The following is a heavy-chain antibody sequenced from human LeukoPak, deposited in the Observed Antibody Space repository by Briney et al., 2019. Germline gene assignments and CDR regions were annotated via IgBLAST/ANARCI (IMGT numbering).Heavy chain of an antibody. CDR1: GYIFTSYG. CDR2: ISAYNGNT. CDR3: ARDQDSYCSGGSCYVYGMDV. V-gene: IGHV1-18*01. D-gene: IGHD2-15*01. Sequence: ASVKVSCKASGYIFTSYGISWVRQAPGQGLEWMGWISAYNGNTNYAQKLQGRVTMTTDTSTSTAYMELRSLRSDDTAVYYCARDQDSYCSGGSCYVYGMDVWGQGTTVTVSS. J-gene: IGHJ6*02.